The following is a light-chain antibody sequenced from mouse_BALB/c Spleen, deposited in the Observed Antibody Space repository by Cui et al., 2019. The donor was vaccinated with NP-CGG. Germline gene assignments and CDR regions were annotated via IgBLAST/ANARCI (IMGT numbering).Light chain of an antibody. V-gene: IGLV1*01. Sequence: QAVVSQESAFTTPPGEAVTFTCGQSTGVVTTSNYANWVQEKPDHLFSGLIGGTNNRVPGVPARFSGSLIGDKAALTITGAQTEDEAIYFCALWYSNHWVFGGGTKLTVL. CDR1: TGVVTTSNY. CDR2: GTN. J-gene: IGLJ1*01. CDR3: ALWYSNHWV.